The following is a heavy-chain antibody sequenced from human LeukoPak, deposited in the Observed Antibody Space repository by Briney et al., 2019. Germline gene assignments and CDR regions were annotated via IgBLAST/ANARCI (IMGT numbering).Heavy chain of an antibody. J-gene: IGHJ6*02. Sequence: GGSLRLSCAASGFTFSSYEMNWVRQAPGKGLEWVSYISSSCSTIYYVESVKGRLTICRDNAKNSLYLQMNSLRAEDTAVYYCARGHTYHDILTGPGAGSDYYYGMDVWGQGTTVTVSS. V-gene: IGHV3-48*03. CDR2: ISSSCSTI. CDR1: GFTFSSYE. CDR3: ARGHTYHDILTGPGAGSDYYYGMDV. D-gene: IGHD3-9*01.